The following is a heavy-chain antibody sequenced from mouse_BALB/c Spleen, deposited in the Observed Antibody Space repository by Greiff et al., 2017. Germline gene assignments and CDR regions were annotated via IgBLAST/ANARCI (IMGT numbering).Heavy chain of an antibody. CDR3: ARQGVYYDYDEGFAY. V-gene: IGHV5-4*02. CDR1: GFTFSDYY. Sequence: EVHLVESGGGLVKPGGSLKLSCAASGFTFSDYYMYWVRQTPEKRLEWVATISDGGSYTYYPDSVKGRFTISRDNAKNNLYLQMSSLKSEDTAMYYCARQGVYYDYDEGFAYWGQGTLVTVSA. CDR2: ISDGGSYT. D-gene: IGHD2-4*01. J-gene: IGHJ3*01.